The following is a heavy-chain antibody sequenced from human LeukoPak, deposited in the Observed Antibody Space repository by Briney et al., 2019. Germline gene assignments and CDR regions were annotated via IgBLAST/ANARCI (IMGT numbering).Heavy chain of an antibody. CDR3: ARHLGGAVRHIDY. CDR2: IYYTGST. Sequence: SETLFLTCTVSGGSFSTSSLYRGWIRRPPGRGLESIGSIYYTGSTYYNPSLKSRVTISVDTSKNQFSLKLSSVTAADTAVYYCARHLGGAVRHIDYGGHGTLVTVSS. D-gene: IGHD6-6*01. V-gene: IGHV4-39*01. CDR1: GGSFSTSSLY. J-gene: IGHJ4*01.